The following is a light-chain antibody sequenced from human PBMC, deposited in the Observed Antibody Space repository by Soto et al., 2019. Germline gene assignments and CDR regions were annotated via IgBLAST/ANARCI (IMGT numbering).Light chain of an antibody. CDR2: EVN. V-gene: IGLV2-8*01. Sequence: QSVLTQPPSASGTPGQRVFISCSGSSSNIGGTNYAYWYQQLPGAAPKLMIYEVNKRPSGVPDRFSGSKSGNTASLTVSGLQAEDEDDYYCSSYAGSSNVFGTGTKVTVL. J-gene: IGLJ1*01. CDR3: SSYAGSSNV. CDR1: SSNIGGTNY.